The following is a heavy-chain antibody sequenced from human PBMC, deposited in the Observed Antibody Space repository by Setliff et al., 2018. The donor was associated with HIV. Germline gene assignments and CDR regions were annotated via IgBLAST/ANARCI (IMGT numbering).Heavy chain of an antibody. Sequence: PSETLSLTCTVSGDSISNSSYYWGWFRQPPGKGLEWIGAIYYTENTYYNPSLKSRVTMSVDTSKNQFSLKLRSVTAADTAVYFCATLRWLRSKHSDYWGQGILVTVSS. CDR1: GDSISNSSYY. J-gene: IGHJ4*01. CDR2: IYYTENT. V-gene: IGHV4-39*01. D-gene: IGHD5-12*01. CDR3: ATLRWLRSKHSDY.